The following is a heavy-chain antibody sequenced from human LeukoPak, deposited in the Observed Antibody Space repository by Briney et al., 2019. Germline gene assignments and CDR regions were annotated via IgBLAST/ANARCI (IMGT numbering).Heavy chain of an antibody. CDR2: ISSSSSYI. CDR3: ARLPPPDLYYFDY. CDR1: GFTVDSNF. V-gene: IGHV3-21*01. Sequence: GGSLRLSCAASGFTVDSNFMSWVRQAPGKGLEWVSSISSSSSYIYYADSVKGRFTISRDNAKNSLYLQMNSLRAEDTAVYYCARLPPPDLYYFDYWGQGTLVTVSS. J-gene: IGHJ4*02.